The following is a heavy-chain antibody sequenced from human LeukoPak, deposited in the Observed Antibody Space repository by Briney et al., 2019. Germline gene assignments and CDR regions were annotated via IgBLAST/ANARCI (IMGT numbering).Heavy chain of an antibody. CDR1: GFTFSSSW. CDR3: ARGSEGGPPFDY. CDR2: IKRDGSEK. D-gene: IGHD3-16*01. Sequence: GGSLRLSCAASGFTFSSSWMSWVRQAPGKGLEWVANIKRDGSEKYYVDSVKGRFTISRDNAKNSLYLQMNSLRVEDTAEYYCARGSEGGPPFDYWGQGTLVTVSS. V-gene: IGHV3-7*03. J-gene: IGHJ4*02.